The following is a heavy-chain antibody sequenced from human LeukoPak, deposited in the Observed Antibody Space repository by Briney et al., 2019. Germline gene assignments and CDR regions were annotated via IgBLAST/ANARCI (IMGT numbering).Heavy chain of an antibody. Sequence: PGGSLRLSCAASGFTFSSYSMNWVRQAPGKGLEWVSYISSSSSTIYYADSVKGRFTISRDNAKNSLYLQMNSLRAEDTAVYYCARLDEYSSSSRYYGMDVWGQGTTVTVSS. V-gene: IGHV3-48*01. CDR1: GFTFSSYS. CDR3: ARLDEYSSSSRYYGMDV. CDR2: ISSSSSTI. J-gene: IGHJ6*02. D-gene: IGHD6-6*01.